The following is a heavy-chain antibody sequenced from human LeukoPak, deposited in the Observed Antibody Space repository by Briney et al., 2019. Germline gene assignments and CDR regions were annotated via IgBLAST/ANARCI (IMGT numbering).Heavy chain of an antibody. Sequence: GRSLRLSCAASGFTFSSYGMHWVRQAPGKGLERVAVISYDGSNKYYADSVKGRFTISRDNSKNTLYLQMNSLRAEDTAVYYCAKDIRAARGYYYYMDVWGKGTTVTVSS. CDR2: ISYDGSNK. J-gene: IGHJ6*03. V-gene: IGHV3-30*18. CDR1: GFTFSSYG. CDR3: AKDIRAARGYYYYMDV. D-gene: IGHD6-6*01.